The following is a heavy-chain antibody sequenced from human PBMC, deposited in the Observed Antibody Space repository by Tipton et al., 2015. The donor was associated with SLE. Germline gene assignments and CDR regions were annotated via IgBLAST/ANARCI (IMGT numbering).Heavy chain of an antibody. D-gene: IGHD3-10*01. Sequence: TLSLTCIVSGGSISTSAYYWGWIRQSPGTVLEWIASISYSGTTYYNPSLKSRVTISLDTSKNQFSLKLTSVTATDTAVYYCAKYDGDQYLNWFDPWGQGTLVTVSS. CDR3: AKYDGDQYLNWFDP. CDR1: GGSISTSAYY. V-gene: IGHV4-39*07. CDR2: ISYSGTT. J-gene: IGHJ5*02.